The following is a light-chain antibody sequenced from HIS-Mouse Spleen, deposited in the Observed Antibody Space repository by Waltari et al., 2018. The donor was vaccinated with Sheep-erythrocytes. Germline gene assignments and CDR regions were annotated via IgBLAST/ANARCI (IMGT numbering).Light chain of an antibody. CDR2: GAS. V-gene: IGKV3-15*01. J-gene: IGKJ2*01. CDR1: QSVSSN. CDR3: QQYNNWPPPYT. Sequence: EIVMTQSPATLSVSPGERATLSCRASQSVSSNLVWYQQNPGQAPRLLIYGASTRATGIPARFSGSGSGTEFTLTISSMQSEDFAVYYCQQYNNWPPPYTFGQGTKLEIK.